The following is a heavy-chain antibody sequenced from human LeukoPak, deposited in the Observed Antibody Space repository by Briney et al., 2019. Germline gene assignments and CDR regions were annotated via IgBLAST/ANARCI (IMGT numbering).Heavy chain of an antibody. J-gene: IGHJ4*02. CDR1: GFTFSSDA. V-gene: IGHV3-23*01. CDR2: SSGSGGST. D-gene: IGHD3-22*01. Sequence: QPGGSLRLSCAASGFTFSSDAMSWVRQVPGKGLEWVSASSGSGGSTYYADSVKGRFTISRDNSKNTLYLQMNSLRAEDTAVYYCAKDHYYDSSDARDDYWGQGTLVTVSS. CDR3: AKDHYYDSSDARDDY.